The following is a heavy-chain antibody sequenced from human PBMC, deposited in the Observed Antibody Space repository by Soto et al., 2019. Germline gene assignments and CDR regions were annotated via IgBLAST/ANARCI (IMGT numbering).Heavy chain of an antibody. CDR3: ATTGNWNYAMDY. J-gene: IGHJ4*02. CDR2: FDPEDGET. CDR1: GYAQTELS. Sequence: SVKLTCKDSGYAQTELSMHWVRQAPGKGLEWMGGFDPEDGETIYAQKFQGRVTMTEDTSTDTAYMELSSLRSEDTAVYYCATTGNWNYAMDYWGQGTLVTVSS. D-gene: IGHD1-7*01. V-gene: IGHV1-24*01.